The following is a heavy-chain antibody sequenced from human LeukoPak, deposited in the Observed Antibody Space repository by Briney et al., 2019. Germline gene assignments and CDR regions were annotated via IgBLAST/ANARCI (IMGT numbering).Heavy chain of an antibody. CDR1: GGSISSYY. V-gene: IGHV4-4*07. J-gene: IGHJ6*02. CDR2: IYTSGST. CDR3: ARVFEGSSWYTPYGMDV. Sequence: SETLSLTCTVSGGSISSYYWSWIRQPAGKGLEWIGRIYTSGSTNYNPSLKSRVTMSVDTSKNQFSLKLSSVTAADTAVYYCARVFEGSSWYTPYGMDVWGQGTTVTVSS. D-gene: IGHD6-13*01.